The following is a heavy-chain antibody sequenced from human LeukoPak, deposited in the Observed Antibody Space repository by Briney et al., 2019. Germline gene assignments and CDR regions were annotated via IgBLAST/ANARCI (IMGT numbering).Heavy chain of an antibody. Sequence: GGSLRLSCAASGFTFSGYGMHWVRQAPGKGLEWVAFIRYDESNKYYADSVKGRFTISRDNAQNSQYLQMNSLSVDDTAVYYCARSSAYAYGPWGQGTRVTVSS. D-gene: IGHD3-22*01. CDR1: GFTFSGYG. V-gene: IGHV3-30*02. CDR3: ARSSAYAYGP. J-gene: IGHJ5*02. CDR2: IRYDESNK.